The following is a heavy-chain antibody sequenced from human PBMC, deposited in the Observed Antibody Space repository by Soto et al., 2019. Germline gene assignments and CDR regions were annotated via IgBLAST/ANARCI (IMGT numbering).Heavy chain of an antibody. CDR3: VKDGSSGWPYYYGLDV. Sequence: PGGSLRLSCAASGFTFSSYGMHWVRQAPGKGLEWVAVISYDGSNKYYADSVKGRFTISRDNSKNTLYLQMSSLRAEDTAVYYCVKDGSSGWPYYYGLDVWRQGTTVTVSS. V-gene: IGHV3-30*18. CDR2: ISYDGSNK. D-gene: IGHD6-19*01. CDR1: GFTFSSYG. J-gene: IGHJ6*02.